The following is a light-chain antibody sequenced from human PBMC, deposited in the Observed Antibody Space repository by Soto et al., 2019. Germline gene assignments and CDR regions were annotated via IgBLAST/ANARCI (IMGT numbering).Light chain of an antibody. Sequence: DVQMTQSPSFLSASVGDRVNITCRASQGISNYLAWYQQKPGKVPELLIYGASTVQSGVPSRFSGSGSGTDFTLTINSLQPEDVATYYCQKYNNDPPFTFGGGTKVELK. J-gene: IGKJ4*01. CDR2: GAS. V-gene: IGKV1-27*01. CDR3: QKYNNDPPFT. CDR1: QGISNY.